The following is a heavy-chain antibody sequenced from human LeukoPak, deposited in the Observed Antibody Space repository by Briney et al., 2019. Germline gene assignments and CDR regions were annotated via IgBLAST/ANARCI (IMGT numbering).Heavy chain of an antibody. CDR2: VRQDGGQK. J-gene: IGHJ4*02. CDR3: GTQRSTGAIDC. Sequence: GGSLRLSCAASGFTFSSYSMNWVRQAPGKGLEWVANVRQDGGQKYYVYSVKGRFTISRDNAESSLYLQMNSLRAEDTAVYYCGTQRSTGAIDCWGQGTLVTVSS. D-gene: IGHD1-1*01. V-gene: IGHV3-7*01. CDR1: GFTFSSYS.